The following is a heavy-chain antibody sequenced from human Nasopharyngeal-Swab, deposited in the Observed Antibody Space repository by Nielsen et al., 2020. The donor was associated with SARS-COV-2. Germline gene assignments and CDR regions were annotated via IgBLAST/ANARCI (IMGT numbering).Heavy chain of an antibody. CDR1: GFTFSGSA. CDR2: IRSKANSYAT. D-gene: IGHD3-22*01. V-gene: IGHV3-73*01. Sequence: GESLKISCAASGFTFSGSAMHWVRQASGKGLEWVGRIRSKANSYATAYAASVKGRFTISRDDSKNTAYLQMNSLKTEDTAVYYCTRLGGYDSSGYYPIDYWGQGTLVTVPS. CDR3: TRLGGYDSSGYYPIDY. J-gene: IGHJ4*02.